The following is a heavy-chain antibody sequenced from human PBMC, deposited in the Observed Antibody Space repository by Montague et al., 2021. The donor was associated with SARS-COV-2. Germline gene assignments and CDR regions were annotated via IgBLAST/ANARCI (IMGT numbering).Heavy chain of an antibody. CDR3: ARALPVTTFFYSYYGMDV. J-gene: IGHJ6*02. CDR1: GGSFSGYY. Sequence: SETLSLTCAVYGGSFSGYYWSWIRQPPGKGLEWIGEINLSGSTNYNPSLKSRVTISVDTSKNQFSLELSSVTAADTAVYYCARALPVTTFFYSYYGMDVWGQGTTVTVSS. D-gene: IGHD4-17*01. CDR2: INLSGST. V-gene: IGHV4-34*01.